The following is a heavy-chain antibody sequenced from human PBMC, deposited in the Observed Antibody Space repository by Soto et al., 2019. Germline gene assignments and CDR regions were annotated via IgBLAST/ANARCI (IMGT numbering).Heavy chain of an antibody. V-gene: IGHV4-39*01. J-gene: IGHJ4*02. CDR1: GGSISSSSYY. CDR2: IYYSGST. D-gene: IGHD3-10*01. Sequence: SETLSLTCTVCGGSISSSSYYGGWIRQPPGKGLEWIGSIYYSGSTYYNPSLKSRVTISVDTSKNQFSLKLSSVTAADTAVYNWARLTMVRGVIFSYWGQGTLVTVS. CDR3: ARLTMVRGVIFSY.